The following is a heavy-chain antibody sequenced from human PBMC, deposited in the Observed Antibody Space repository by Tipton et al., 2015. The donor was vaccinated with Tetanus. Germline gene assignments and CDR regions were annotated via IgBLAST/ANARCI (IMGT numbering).Heavy chain of an antibody. V-gene: IGHV4-59*02. J-gene: IGHJ1*01. CDR2: VYYTGDT. Sequence: TLSLTCTVSGDSVSGYYWSWIRQPPGKGLEWVGYVYYTGDTNYNPSLNSRVTISMDRSENQISLKMTSVTAADTAVYYCAGVTAQRTELYFEHWGQGTQVTVSS. D-gene: IGHD2-8*02. CDR3: AGVTAQRTELYFEH. CDR1: GDSVSGYY.